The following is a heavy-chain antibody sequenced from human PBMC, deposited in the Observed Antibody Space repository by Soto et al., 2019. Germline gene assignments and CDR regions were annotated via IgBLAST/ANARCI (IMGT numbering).Heavy chain of an antibody. V-gene: IGHV1-46*03. CDR1: GYTFTSYY. Sequence: ASVPVACKASGYTFTSYYVRWVRQAPGQGLEWMGIINPSGGSTSYAQKFQGRVTMTRDTSTSTVYMELSSLRSEDTAVYYCARVMAYYDILTGYYRHYYYYGMDVWGQGTTVTVSS. J-gene: IGHJ6*02. CDR2: INPSGGST. CDR3: ARVMAYYDILTGYYRHYYYYGMDV. D-gene: IGHD3-9*01.